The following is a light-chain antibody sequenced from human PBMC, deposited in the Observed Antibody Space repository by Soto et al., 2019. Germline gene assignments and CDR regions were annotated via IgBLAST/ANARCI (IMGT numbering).Light chain of an antibody. Sequence: DIQMTQSPSTLSASVGDRVTITCRASQSTSSYLAWYQQKPGKAPKLLIYKASSLESGVPSRFSGSGSGTEFTLTISSLQPDDFATYYCQQYNSYRTFGQGTKVDIK. J-gene: IGKJ1*01. V-gene: IGKV1-5*03. CDR2: KAS. CDR1: QSTSSY. CDR3: QQYNSYRT.